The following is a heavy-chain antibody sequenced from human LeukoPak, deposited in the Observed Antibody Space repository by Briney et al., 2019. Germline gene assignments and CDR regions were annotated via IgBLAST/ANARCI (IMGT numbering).Heavy chain of an antibody. D-gene: IGHD3-10*01. CDR2: IYYSGST. CDR3: ARDFGV. Sequence: ASETLSLTCTVSGGSINSYYWSWIRQPPGKGLEWIGYIYYSGSTNYNPSLKSRVTISVDTSKNQFSLKLSSVTAADTAVYYCARDFGVWGQGTLVTVSS. V-gene: IGHV4-59*01. CDR1: GGSINSYY. J-gene: IGHJ4*02.